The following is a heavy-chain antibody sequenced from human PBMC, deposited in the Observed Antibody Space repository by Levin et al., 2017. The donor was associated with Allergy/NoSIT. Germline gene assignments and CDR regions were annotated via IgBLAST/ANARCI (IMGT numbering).Heavy chain of an antibody. CDR2: IYSGGST. CDR3: ARTPPPIFLRYWYFDL. J-gene: IGHJ2*01. CDR1: GFTVSSNY. D-gene: IGHD3-9*01. Sequence: GGSLRLSCAASGFTVSSNYMSWVRQAPGKGLEWVSVIYSGGSTYYADSVKGRFTISRDNSKNTLYLQMNSLRAEDTAVYYCARTPPPIFLRYWYFDLWGRGTLVTVSS. V-gene: IGHV3-66*01.